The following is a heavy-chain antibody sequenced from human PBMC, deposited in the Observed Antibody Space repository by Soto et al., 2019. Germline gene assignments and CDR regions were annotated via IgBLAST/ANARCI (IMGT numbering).Heavy chain of an antibody. CDR3: ARGSSSWLQDYFDY. CDR1: GFTFSSYW. D-gene: IGHD6-13*01. V-gene: IGHV3-7*03. CDR2: IKQDGSEK. Sequence: GSLRLSCAASGFTFSSYWMSWVRQAPGKGLEWVANIKQDGSEKYYVDSVKGRFTISRDNAKNSLYLQMNSLRAEDTAVYYCARGSSSWLQDYFDYWGQGTLVTVSS. J-gene: IGHJ4*02.